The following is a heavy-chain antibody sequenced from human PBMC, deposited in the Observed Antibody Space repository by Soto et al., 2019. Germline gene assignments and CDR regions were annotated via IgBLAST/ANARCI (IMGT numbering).Heavy chain of an antibody. CDR2: IYYSGST. CDR3: ARELITMVRGAKVYNGWFDP. V-gene: IGHV4-31*03. CDR1: GGNISSGGYY. D-gene: IGHD3-10*01. J-gene: IGHJ5*02. Sequence: PSETLSLTSTVSGGNISSGGYYWSWIRQHPGKGLEWIGYIYYSGSTYYNPSLKSRVTISVDTSKNQFSLKLSSVTAADTAVYYCARELITMVRGAKVYNGWFDPWGQGTLVTVSS.